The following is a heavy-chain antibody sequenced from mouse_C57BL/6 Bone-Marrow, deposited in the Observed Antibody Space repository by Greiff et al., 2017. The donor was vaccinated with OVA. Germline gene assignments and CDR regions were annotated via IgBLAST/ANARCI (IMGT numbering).Heavy chain of an antibody. Sequence: EVKLMESGAELVRPGSSVKMSCKTSGYTFTSYGINWVKQRPGHGLEWIGYIYIGNGYTEYNEKFKGKATLTSDTSSSTAYMQLSSLTSEDSAIYYCTSTYHYFDYWGQGTTLTVSS. CDR3: TSTYHYFDY. CDR2: IYIGNGYT. D-gene: IGHD1-3*01. V-gene: IGHV1-58*01. J-gene: IGHJ2*01. CDR1: GYTFTSYG.